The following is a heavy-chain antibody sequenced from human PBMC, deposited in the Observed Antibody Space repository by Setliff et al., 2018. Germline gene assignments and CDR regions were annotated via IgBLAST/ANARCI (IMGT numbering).Heavy chain of an antibody. D-gene: IGHD5-12*01. Sequence: SETLSLTCTVSGGTISSNNYYWGWIRQPPGKGLEWIGSISYRGTTYYNPSLKSRVIMSVDTSKNQFSLTLSSVTAADTAVYYCARDAYDYPFDYWGQGTLVTVSS. J-gene: IGHJ4*02. CDR2: ISYRGTT. CDR1: GGTISSNNYY. V-gene: IGHV4-39*01. CDR3: ARDAYDYPFDY.